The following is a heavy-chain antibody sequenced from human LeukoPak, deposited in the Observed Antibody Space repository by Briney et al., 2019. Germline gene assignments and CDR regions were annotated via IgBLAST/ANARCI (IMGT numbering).Heavy chain of an antibody. CDR3: AKGKGSGSDLFYNYYYMDV. V-gene: IGHV3-30*02. D-gene: IGHD1-26*01. CDR1: GFIFSGYG. J-gene: IGHJ6*03. CDR2: IRYGGSNK. Sequence: GGSLRLSCAASGFIFSGYGMHWVRQAPGKGLEWVAFIRYGGSNKYYADSVKGRFTISRDNSKNTLYLQMSSLRAEDTAVYYCAKGKGSGSDLFYNYYYMDVWGNGTTVTVSS.